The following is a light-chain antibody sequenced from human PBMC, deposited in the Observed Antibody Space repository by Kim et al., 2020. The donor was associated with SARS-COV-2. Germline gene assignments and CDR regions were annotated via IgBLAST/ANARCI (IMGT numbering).Light chain of an antibody. Sequence: SSVGDRVTISCRASQGIAKDLAWFQQKPGKAPKSLIYGASSLQSGVPWRFSGSGSGTEFTLTITSLQPEDFATYFCQQFNSYPLTFGGGTKVEIK. J-gene: IGKJ4*01. CDR2: GAS. CDR3: QQFNSYPLT. CDR1: QGIAKD. V-gene: IGKV1-16*01.